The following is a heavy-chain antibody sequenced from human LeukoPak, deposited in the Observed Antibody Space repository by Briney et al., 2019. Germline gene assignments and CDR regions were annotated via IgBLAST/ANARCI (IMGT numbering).Heavy chain of an antibody. CDR3: ARGVGIAAADHFDY. J-gene: IGHJ4*02. CDR2: IHPNSGGT. D-gene: IGHD6-13*01. CDR1: GYTFTGYY. Sequence: GASVKVSCKASGYTFTGYYMHWVRQAPGQGLEWMGWIHPNSGGTNYAQKFQGRVTMTRDTSISTAYMELSRLRSDDTAVYYCARGVGIAAADHFDYWGQGTLVTVSS. V-gene: IGHV1-2*02.